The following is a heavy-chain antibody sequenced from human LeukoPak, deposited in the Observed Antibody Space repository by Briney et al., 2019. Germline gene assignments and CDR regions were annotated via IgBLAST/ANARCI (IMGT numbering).Heavy chain of an antibody. J-gene: IGHJ4*02. D-gene: IGHD3-3*01. Sequence: ASVKVSCKASGYTFTSYDINWVRQATGQGLEWMGWMNPNSGKTGYAQKFQGRVTISRNTSISTAYLELSSLRSEDAAVYYCARGPFNDFWSGPTTVEYWGQGTLVTVSS. CDR2: MNPNSGKT. CDR1: GYTFTSYD. CDR3: ARGPFNDFWSGPTTVEY. V-gene: IGHV1-8*01.